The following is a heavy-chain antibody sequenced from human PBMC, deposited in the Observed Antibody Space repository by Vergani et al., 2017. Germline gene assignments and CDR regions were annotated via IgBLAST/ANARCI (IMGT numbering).Heavy chain of an antibody. D-gene: IGHD3-22*01. CDR2: ISSSSSYI. CDR1: GFTFSSYS. V-gene: IGHV3-21*01. J-gene: IGHJ3*02. CDR3: ARDRYYDSSGYFDAFDI. Sequence: EVQLVESGGGLVKPGGSLRLSCAASGFTFSSYSMNWVRQAPGKGLEGVSSISSSSSYIYYADSVKGRFTISRDNAKNSLYLQMNSLRAEDTAVYYCARDRYYDSSGYFDAFDIWGQGTMVTVSS.